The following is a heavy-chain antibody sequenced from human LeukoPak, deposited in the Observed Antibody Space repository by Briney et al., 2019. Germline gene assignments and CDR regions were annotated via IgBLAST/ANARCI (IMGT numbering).Heavy chain of an antibody. J-gene: IGHJ4*02. V-gene: IGHV4-39*07. Sequence: SETLSLTCTVSGGSISSSSYYWGWIRQPPGEGLEWIGSIYHSGSTYYNPSLKSRVTISVDTSKNQFSLRLSSVTAADTAVYYCARAPGILAAYDYWGQGTLITVSS. D-gene: IGHD2-8*02. CDR2: IYHSGST. CDR3: ARAPGILAAYDY. CDR1: GGSISSSSYY.